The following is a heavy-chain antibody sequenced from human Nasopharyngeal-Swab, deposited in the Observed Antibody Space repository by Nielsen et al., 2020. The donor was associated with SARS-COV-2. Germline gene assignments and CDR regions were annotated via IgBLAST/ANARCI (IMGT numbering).Heavy chain of an antibody. J-gene: IGHJ4*02. Sequence: ASVKVSCKVTGSTLTEISMHWVRQAHGRGLEWMGGFDPEDGETIYAQKFQGRVTMTEDTSIDTAYMELRSLRSEDTAVYYCAASQWGEYFDYWGQGTLVSGSS. V-gene: IGHV1-24*01. CDR1: GSTLTEIS. D-gene: IGHD3-16*01. CDR2: FDPEDGET. CDR3: AASQWGEYFDY.